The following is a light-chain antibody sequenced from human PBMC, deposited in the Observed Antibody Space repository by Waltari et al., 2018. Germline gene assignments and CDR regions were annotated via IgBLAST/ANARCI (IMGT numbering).Light chain of an antibody. J-gene: IGKJ1*01. Sequence: DIQMTQSHSTLSASVGDRVPITCRASQSISSWLAWYQQKPGKAPKLLIYKASSLESGVPSRFSGSGSGTEFTLTISSLQPDDFATYYCQQYNSYSPTFGQGTKVEIK. CDR2: KAS. CDR3: QQYNSYSPT. CDR1: QSISSW. V-gene: IGKV1-5*03.